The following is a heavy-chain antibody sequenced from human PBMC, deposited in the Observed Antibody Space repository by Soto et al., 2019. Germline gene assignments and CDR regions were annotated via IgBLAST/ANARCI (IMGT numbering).Heavy chain of an antibody. D-gene: IGHD5-18*01. J-gene: IGHJ4*02. CDR1: GFTFTSSA. CDR3: AADKGDSYGYGSY. CDR2: IVVGSGST. Sequence: QMQLVQSGPEVKKPGTSVKVSCKASGFTFTSSAVQWVRQARGQRLEWIGWIVVGSGSTDYAQKFQERVNLTRDMSTSTAYIELSSLRSEETAVYYCAADKGDSYGYGSYWGQGNLVTVSS. V-gene: IGHV1-58*01.